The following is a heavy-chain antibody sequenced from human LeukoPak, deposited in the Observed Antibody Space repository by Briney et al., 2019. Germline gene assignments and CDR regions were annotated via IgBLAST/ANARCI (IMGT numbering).Heavy chain of an antibody. V-gene: IGHV3-74*01. Sequence: GGYLRLSCAVSGFTFRSYWMHWVRQAPGKGLVWVSRISGDGSMTNYADSVKGRFTISRDNAKNTVYLQMNSLRAEDTAVYYCARYSSSSGGASHYLDYWGQGTLVTVSS. D-gene: IGHD6-6*01. CDR1: GFTFRSYW. CDR3: ARYSSSSGGASHYLDY. CDR2: ISGDGSMT. J-gene: IGHJ4*02.